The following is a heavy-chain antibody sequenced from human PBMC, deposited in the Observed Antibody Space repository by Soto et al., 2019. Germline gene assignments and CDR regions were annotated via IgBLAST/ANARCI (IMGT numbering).Heavy chain of an antibody. Sequence: SETLSLTCTVSGGSISSYYWSWIRQPPGKGLEWIGYIDYSGSTNYNPSLKSRVTISVDTSKNQFSLKLSSVTAADTAVYYCARPLFGRGNWFDPWGQGTLVTVSS. CDR3: ARPLFGRGNWFDP. J-gene: IGHJ5*02. CDR2: IDYSGST. V-gene: IGHV4-59*01. D-gene: IGHD3-10*01. CDR1: GGSISSYY.